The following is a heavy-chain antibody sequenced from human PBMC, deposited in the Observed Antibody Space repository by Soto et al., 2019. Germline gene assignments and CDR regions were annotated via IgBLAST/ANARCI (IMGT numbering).Heavy chain of an antibody. D-gene: IGHD3-9*01. J-gene: IGHJ4*02. CDR1: GYTFTSYA. V-gene: IGHV1-3*01. CDR2: INAGNGNT. CDR3: ARNLMDYDILTGYYMAYYFVS. Sequence: ASVKVSCKASGYTFTSYAMHWVRQAPGQRLEWMGWINAGNGNTKYSQKFQGRVTITRDTSASTAYMELSSLRSEDTAVYYCARNLMDYDILTGYYMAYYFVSWGQGTLVTVS.